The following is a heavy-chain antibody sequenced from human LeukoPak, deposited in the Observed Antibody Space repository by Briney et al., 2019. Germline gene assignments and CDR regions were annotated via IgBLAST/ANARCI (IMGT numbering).Heavy chain of an antibody. V-gene: IGHV3-9*01. Sequence: GGSLRLSCAASGFTFDDYAMHWVRQAPGKGLEWVSGISWNSGSIGYADSVKGRFTISRDNAKNSLYPQMNSLRAEDTALYYCAKDISLNYYGSGSPKDYWGQGTLVTVSS. D-gene: IGHD3-10*01. CDR1: GFTFDDYA. CDR3: AKDISLNYYGSGSPKDY. J-gene: IGHJ4*02. CDR2: ISWNSGSI.